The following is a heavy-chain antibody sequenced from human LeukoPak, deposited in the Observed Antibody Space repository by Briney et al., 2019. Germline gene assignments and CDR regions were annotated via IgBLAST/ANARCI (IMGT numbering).Heavy chain of an antibody. J-gene: IGHJ4*02. Sequence: GGSLRLSCAASGFTFSNAWMNWVRQAPGKGLEWVDRIKSKTDGGTTDYAAPVKGRFTISRDDSKNTLYLQMNSLKTEDTAVYYCTTDSMHYYDSSGYYEWGQGTLVTVSS. CDR2: IKSKTDGGTT. CDR3: TTDSMHYYDSSGYYE. V-gene: IGHV3-15*07. D-gene: IGHD3-22*01. CDR1: GFTFSNAW.